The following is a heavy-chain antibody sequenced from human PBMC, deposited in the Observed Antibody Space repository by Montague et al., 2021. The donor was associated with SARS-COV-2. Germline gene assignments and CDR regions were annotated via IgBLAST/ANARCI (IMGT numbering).Heavy chain of an antibody. CDR3: ARLGDGVVPSPILGVGPYYSYYYMDV. D-gene: IGHD3-10*01. Sequence: SETLSLTSAVHGGSFSTYSWNWIRQPPGKGLEWTGEIHHGGSTNYNPSLKSRVTISADTSKNQFSLKLTSVAAADPAVYYCARLGDGVVPSPILGVGPYYSYYYMDVWGKGTTVTVSS. V-gene: IGHV4-34*01. J-gene: IGHJ6*03. CDR1: GGSFSTYS. CDR2: IHHGGST.